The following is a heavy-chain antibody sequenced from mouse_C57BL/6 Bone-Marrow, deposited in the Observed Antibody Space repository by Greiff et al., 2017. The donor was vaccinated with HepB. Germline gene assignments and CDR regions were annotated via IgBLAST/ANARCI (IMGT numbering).Heavy chain of an antibody. CDR2: IFPGSGST. CDR1: GYTFTDYY. V-gene: IGHV1-75*01. CDR3: ARSVLYDYARLYYFDY. J-gene: IGHJ2*01. D-gene: IGHD2-4*01. Sequence: QVQLQQSGPELVKPGASVKISCKASGYTFTDYYINWVKQRPGQGLEWIGWIFPGSGSTYYNEKFKGKATLTVDKSSSTAYMLLSSLTSEDSAVYFCARSVLYDYARLYYFDYWGQGTTLTVSS.